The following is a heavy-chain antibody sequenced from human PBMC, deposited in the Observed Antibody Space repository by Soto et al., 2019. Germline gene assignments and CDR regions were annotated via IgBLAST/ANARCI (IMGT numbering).Heavy chain of an antibody. J-gene: IGHJ4*02. D-gene: IGHD3-9*01. V-gene: IGHV3-21*01. CDR2: ITSGSDYI. Sequence: EVQLVESGGGLVNSGGSLRLSCAASGFTFSSYTMNWVRQAPGKGLEWVAFITSGSDYIYYADLVKGRFTISRDDANNSLFLQMSSLRAEDTAVYYCTREHVVTIFRRGQRGSFDNWSQGTLVTVSS. CDR1: GFTFSSYT. CDR3: TREHVVTIFRRGQRGSFDN.